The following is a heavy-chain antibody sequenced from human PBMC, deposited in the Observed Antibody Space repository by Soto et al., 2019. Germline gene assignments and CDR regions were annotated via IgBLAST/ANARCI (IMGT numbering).Heavy chain of an antibody. CDR1: GFTFSNAW. CDR3: TTEPFGVEVPAAMNESYYYYYMDV. J-gene: IGHJ6*03. D-gene: IGHD2-2*01. CDR2: IKSKTDGGTT. V-gene: IGHV3-15*01. Sequence: GGSLRLSCAASGFTFSNAWMSWVRQAPGKGLEWVGRIKSKTDGGTTDYAAPVKGRFTISRDDSKNTLYLQMNSLKTGDTAVYYCTTEPFGVEVPAAMNESYYYYYMDVWGKGTTVTVSS.